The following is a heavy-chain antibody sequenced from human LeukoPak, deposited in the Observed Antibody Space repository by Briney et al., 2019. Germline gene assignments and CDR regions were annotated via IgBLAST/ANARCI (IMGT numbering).Heavy chain of an antibody. V-gene: IGHV3-23*01. CDR3: AKDRPYCGGDCYRAFDY. Sequence: PGGSLRLSCAASGFTFSSYAMSWVRQAPGKGLEWVSAISGSGGSTYYADSVKGRFTISRDNSKNTLYLQMNSLRAEDTAVYYCAKDRPYCGGDCYRAFDYWGQGTLVTVFS. CDR1: GFTFSSYA. D-gene: IGHD2-21*02. J-gene: IGHJ4*02. CDR2: ISGSGGST.